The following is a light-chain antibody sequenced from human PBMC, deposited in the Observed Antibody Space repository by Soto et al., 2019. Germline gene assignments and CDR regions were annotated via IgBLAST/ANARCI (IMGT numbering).Light chain of an antibody. V-gene: IGLV2-23*02. CDR1: SSDVGSYNL. CDR3: CSYAGSSTNYV. J-gene: IGLJ1*01. Sequence: QSVLTQPASVSGSPGQSITISCTGTSSDVGSYNLVSWYQQHPGKAPKLMIYEVNKRPSGVSNRFSGSKSGNTASLTISGLQAEDEADYYCCSYAGSSTNYVFGTGTRSPS. CDR2: EVN.